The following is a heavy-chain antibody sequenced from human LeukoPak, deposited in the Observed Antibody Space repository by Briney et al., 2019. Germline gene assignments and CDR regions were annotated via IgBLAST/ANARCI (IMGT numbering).Heavy chain of an antibody. CDR3: AKSARFDWYIDY. Sequence: GGSLRLSCAASGFTFSSYAMSWVRQAPGKGLEWVSSISGSGGSTYYADSVKGRFTISRGNSKNTLYLQMNSLRAEDTAVYYCAKSARFDWYIDYWGQGTLVTVSS. J-gene: IGHJ4*02. CDR2: ISGSGGST. V-gene: IGHV3-23*01. CDR1: GFTFSSYA. D-gene: IGHD3-9*01.